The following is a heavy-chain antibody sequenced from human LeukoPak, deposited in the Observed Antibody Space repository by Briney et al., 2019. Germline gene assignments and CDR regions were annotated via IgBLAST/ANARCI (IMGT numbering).Heavy chain of an antibody. V-gene: IGHV4-34*01. CDR1: GGSFSGYC. J-gene: IGHJ6*04. CDR3: ARHEYSFGLDV. CDR2: INHSGST. Sequence: SETLSLTCAVYGGSFSGYCWSWIRQSPGKGLEWIGEINHSGSTNYNPSLKSRVTISIATSKNQFSLKLSSVSAADTAVYYCARHEYSFGLDVWGKGTTVTFSS. D-gene: IGHD5-18*01.